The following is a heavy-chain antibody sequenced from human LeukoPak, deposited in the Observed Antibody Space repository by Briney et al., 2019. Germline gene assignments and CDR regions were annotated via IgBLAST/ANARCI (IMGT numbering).Heavy chain of an antibody. CDR1: GFTVSDYY. CDR2: ISSSSSYT. J-gene: IGHJ4*02. CDR3: ARDSQYCGGDCYSDY. V-gene: IGHV3-11*05. Sequence: KPGGSLRLSCAASGFTVSDYYMSWIRQAPGKGLEWVSYISSSSSYTNYADSVKGRFTISRDNAKNSLYLQMNSLRAEDTAVYYCARDSQYCGGDCYSDYWGQGTLVTVSS. D-gene: IGHD2-21*02.